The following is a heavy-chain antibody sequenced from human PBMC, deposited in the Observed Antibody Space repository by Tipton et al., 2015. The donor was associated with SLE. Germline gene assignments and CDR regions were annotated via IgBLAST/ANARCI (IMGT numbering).Heavy chain of an antibody. D-gene: IGHD2-2*01. CDR3: AKDSCRVFSSSSGAFDI. Sequence: SGFTFSSYGMHWVRQAPGKGLEWMAFIRYDGSENYYADSVKGRFTISRDNAQNTLYLQMNSLRAEDTTVYSCAKDSCRVFSSSSGAFDIWGQGTMVTVSS. V-gene: IGHV3-30*02. J-gene: IGHJ3*02. CDR2: IRYDGSEN. CDR1: GFTFSSYG.